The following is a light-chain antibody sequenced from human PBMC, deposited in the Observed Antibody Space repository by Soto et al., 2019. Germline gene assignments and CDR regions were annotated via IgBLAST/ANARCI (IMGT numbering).Light chain of an antibody. CDR3: QQYNSYSWT. J-gene: IGKJ1*01. V-gene: IGKV3-15*01. Sequence: EIVMTRFPATLSVSPGQRATLSCRASQTISSNLAWYQQKPGQAPRLLIYGASTRATGIPARFSGSGSGTHFTLTISSLQPDDFATYYCQQYNSYSWTFGQGTKVDIK. CDR2: GAS. CDR1: QTISSN.